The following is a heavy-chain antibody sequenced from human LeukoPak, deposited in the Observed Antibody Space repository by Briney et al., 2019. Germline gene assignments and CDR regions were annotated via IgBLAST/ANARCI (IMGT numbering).Heavy chain of an antibody. J-gene: IGHJ5*02. CDR1: GYSFTSYC. V-gene: IGHV5-51*01. Sequence: GEALKISCKTSGYSFTSYCIAWVSQMPGKDREWMGIIYPGDSDTKYNPSFQGQVTISADKSISTASLQLSTLQASDTAVYYCARSVGGFNYGRTWFDAGRQASLVSVSS. CDR2: IYPGDSDT. CDR3: ARSVGGFNYGRTWFDA. D-gene: IGHD5-18*01.